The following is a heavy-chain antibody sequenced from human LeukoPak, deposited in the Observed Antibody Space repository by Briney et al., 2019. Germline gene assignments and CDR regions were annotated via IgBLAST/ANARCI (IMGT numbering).Heavy chain of an antibody. V-gene: IGHV4-59*01. J-gene: IGHJ4*02. Sequence: TSETLSLTCTVSGDSISTYIWNWIRQPPGKTLEWIGYIYYIGSTNYNPSLDSRVRISVDTSKNQFSLKLRDVTAADTAVDYCARGPPMGRGWTYYLDSWGQGTLVSVSS. CDR2: IYYIGST. D-gene: IGHD6-19*01. CDR3: ARGPPMGRGWTYYLDS. CDR1: GDSISTYI.